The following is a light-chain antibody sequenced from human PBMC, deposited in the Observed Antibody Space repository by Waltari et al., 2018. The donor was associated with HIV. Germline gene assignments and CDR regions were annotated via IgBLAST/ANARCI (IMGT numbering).Light chain of an antibody. V-gene: IGKV1-9*01. CDR3: HSLKSYPPDT. J-gene: IGKJ2*01. CDR2: GAS. Sequence: DVQLTQSPSFLSASVGDSVSITCRASEDISLFLAWYQQKPGVAPKLLIYGASSLQNGVPSRFRGSGSGTDFTLAINGLQPEDCATYFCHSLKSYPPDTFGQGTKLEI. CDR1: EDISLF.